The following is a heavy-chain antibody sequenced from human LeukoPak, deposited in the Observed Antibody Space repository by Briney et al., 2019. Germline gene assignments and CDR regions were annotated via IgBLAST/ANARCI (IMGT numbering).Heavy chain of an antibody. D-gene: IGHD6-13*01. Sequence: PSQTLSLACTVSGASVSGGTFYWNWIRQPAGKGLEWIGRISSTGDSQYNPSLRSRLTISLDTSKNHFSLKVNSVAAADTAVYFCARETQDIYPSSWGLYDQYSSMDIWGTGTTVTVSS. CDR1: GASVSGGTFY. V-gene: IGHV4-61*02. CDR3: ARETQDIYPSSWGLYDQYSSMDI. CDR2: ISSTGDS. J-gene: IGHJ6*03.